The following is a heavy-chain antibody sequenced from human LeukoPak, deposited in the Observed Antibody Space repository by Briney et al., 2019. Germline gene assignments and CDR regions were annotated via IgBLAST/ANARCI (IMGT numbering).Heavy chain of an antibody. Sequence: PSETLSLTCTVSGGSISSYYWSWIRQPPGKGLEWIGYISYSGSTNFNPSLKSRVTISVDTSKDQFSLKLSSVTAADTAEYYCAREGTAGTNLNWFDPWGQGTLVTVSS. D-gene: IGHD1-1*01. V-gene: IGHV4-59*01. CDR1: GGSISSYY. CDR2: ISYSGST. J-gene: IGHJ5*02. CDR3: AREGTAGTNLNWFDP.